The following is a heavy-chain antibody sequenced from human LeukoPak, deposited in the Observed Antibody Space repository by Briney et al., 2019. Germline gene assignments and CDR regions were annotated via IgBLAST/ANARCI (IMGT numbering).Heavy chain of an antibody. D-gene: IGHD3-22*01. V-gene: IGHV1-2*02. Sequence: ASVKVSCKTSGYTFTGYYMHWVRQAPVQGVEWMGWISPNSGDKNYAQKFQGRVTVTRDTSITTTYMELSRLKSDDRAVYYCARGYYYDTSGYYTSANWFDPWGQGTLVTVSS. CDR1: GYTFTGYY. CDR2: ISPNSGDK. CDR3: ARGYYYDTSGYYTSANWFDP. J-gene: IGHJ5*02.